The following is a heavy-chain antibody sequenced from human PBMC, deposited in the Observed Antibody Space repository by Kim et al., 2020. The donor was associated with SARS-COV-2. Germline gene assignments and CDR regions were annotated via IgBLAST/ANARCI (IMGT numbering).Heavy chain of an antibody. Sequence: NYSPSFQGHVTISADKSISTAYLQWSSLKASDTAMYYCARLDYEVRSFDYWGQGTLVTVSS. J-gene: IGHJ4*02. CDR3: ARLDYEVRSFDY. V-gene: IGHV5-10-1*01. D-gene: IGHD3-16*01.